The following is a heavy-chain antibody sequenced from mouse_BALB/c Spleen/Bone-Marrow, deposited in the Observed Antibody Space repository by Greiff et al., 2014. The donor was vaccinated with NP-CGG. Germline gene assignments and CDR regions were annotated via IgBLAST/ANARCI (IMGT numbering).Heavy chain of an antibody. CDR1: GYTFTSYW. V-gene: IGHV1-7*01. J-gene: IGHJ4*01. CDR3: ARGNPLYAMDY. CDR2: INPSTGYT. D-gene: IGHD2-1*01. Sequence: VKLQESGAELAKPGASVKMSCKASGYTFTSYWMHWVKQRPGQSLEWIGYINPSTGYTDYNQKFNDKATLTADKSSSTAYMQLSSLTSKDSAVYYCARGNPLYAMDYWGQGTSVTVSS.